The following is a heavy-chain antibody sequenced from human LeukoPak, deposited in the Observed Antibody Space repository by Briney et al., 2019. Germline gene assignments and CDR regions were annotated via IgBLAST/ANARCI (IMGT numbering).Heavy chain of an antibody. J-gene: IGHJ4*02. D-gene: IGHD2-8*01. V-gene: IGHV3-7*04. Sequence: GGSLRLSCADSEVTFSFYWMSWVRQAPGKGLEWVANINQQGSEKYYVDSVKGRFTISRDNAKNSLYLQMNSLRADDTAVYYCARGSRMVCPMGFFDHWGQGTLVTVSS. CDR1: EVTFSFYW. CDR2: INQQGSEK. CDR3: ARGSRMVCPMGFFDH.